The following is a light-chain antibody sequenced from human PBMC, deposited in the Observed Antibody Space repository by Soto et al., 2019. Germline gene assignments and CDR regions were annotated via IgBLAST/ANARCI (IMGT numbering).Light chain of an antibody. Sequence: QSVLTQPPSASGTPGQTVTISSSGSSSNIGTNYVSWYQQLPGTAPKLLIYGNNQRPSGVPDRFSGSRAGNSASLAISGLRSEDEADYYCAAWDDSLSGVVFGGGTKLTVL. CDR2: GNN. CDR3: AAWDDSLSGVV. J-gene: IGLJ3*02. V-gene: IGLV1-47*01. CDR1: SSNIGTNY.